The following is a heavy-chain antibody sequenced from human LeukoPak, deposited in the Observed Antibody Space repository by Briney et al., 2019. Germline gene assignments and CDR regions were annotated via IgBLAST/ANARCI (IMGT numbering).Heavy chain of an antibody. Sequence: PGRSLRLSCAASGFTFSNYAIHWVRQAPGKGLEWVAFISYDGSNKHYADSVKGRFTISRDNSKNTLYLQMNSLRPEDTAVYYCAKDLFGGFDYWGQGTLVTVSS. CDR3: AKDLFGGFDY. J-gene: IGHJ4*02. CDR2: ISYDGSNK. V-gene: IGHV3-30-3*01. D-gene: IGHD2-21*01. CDR1: GFTFSNYA.